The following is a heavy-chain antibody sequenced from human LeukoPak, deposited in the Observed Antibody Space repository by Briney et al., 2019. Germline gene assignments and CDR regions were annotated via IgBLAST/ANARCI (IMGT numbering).Heavy chain of an antibody. D-gene: IGHD6-19*01. CDR3: AKVRGTYSSGYFFDY. J-gene: IGHJ4*02. V-gene: IGHV3-9*01. CDR2: ISWNSGYI. Sequence: GGSLRLSCAASGFTFDNYAMHWVRQAPGKGLEWLSIISWNSGYIGYADSVKGRFTISRGNAKKSLDLQMNSLRAEDTAFYYCAKVRGTYSSGYFFDYWGQGTLVTVSS. CDR1: GFTFDNYA.